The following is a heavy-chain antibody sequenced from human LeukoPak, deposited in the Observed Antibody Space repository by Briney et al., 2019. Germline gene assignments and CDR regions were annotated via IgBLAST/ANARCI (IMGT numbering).Heavy chain of an antibody. D-gene: IGHD3-22*01. CDR1: GYTFTHYF. V-gene: IGHV1-46*01. Sequence: ASVKVSCKASGYTFTHYFMHWVRQAPGQGLEWMGIVSPGGGWTNYAQKFQGRVTMTWDTSTTTVYMELSSLRSDDTAVYYCARSIVVDNPHFDFWGQGTLVTVSS. J-gene: IGHJ4*02. CDR3: ARSIVVDNPHFDF. CDR2: VSPGGGWT.